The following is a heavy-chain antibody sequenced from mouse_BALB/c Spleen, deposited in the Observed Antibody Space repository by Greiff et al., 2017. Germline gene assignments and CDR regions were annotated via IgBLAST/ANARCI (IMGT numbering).Heavy chain of an antibody. D-gene: IGHD2-3*01. V-gene: IGHV2-9*02. CDR1: GFSLTSYC. Sequence: VMLVESGPGLVAPSQSLSITCTVSGFSLTSYCVHWVRQPPGKGLEWLGVIWAGGSTNYNSALMSRLSISKDNSKSQVFLKMNSLQTDDTAMYYCARDGGYLFAYWGEGTLVTVSA. J-gene: IGHJ3*01. CDR2: IWAGGST. CDR3: ARDGGYLFAY.